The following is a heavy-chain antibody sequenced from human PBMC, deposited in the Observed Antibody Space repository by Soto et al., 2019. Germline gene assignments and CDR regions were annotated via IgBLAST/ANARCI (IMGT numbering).Heavy chain of an antibody. D-gene: IGHD2-15*01. CDR2: IYSGGST. CDR3: ARTPGSHYYYYDMDV. V-gene: IGHV3-53*01. CDR1: GFTVSSNY. Sequence: SLRLSCAASGFTVSSNYMSWVRQAPGKGLEWVSVIYSGGSTYYAGSVKGRFTISRDNSKNTLYLQMNSLRAEDTAVYYCARTPGSHYYYYDMDVWGQGTTVNVSS. J-gene: IGHJ6*02.